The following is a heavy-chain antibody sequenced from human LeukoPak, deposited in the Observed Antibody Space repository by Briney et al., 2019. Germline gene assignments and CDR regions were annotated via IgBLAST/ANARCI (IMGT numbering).Heavy chain of an antibody. D-gene: IGHD6-6*01. CDR3: ARGGAARLHFQN. CDR2: IYHSGST. V-gene: IGHV4-59*01. J-gene: IGHJ1*01. Sequence: SETLSLTCSVSGGSISTYYWNWIRQPPGKGLEWIGYIYHSGSTNYNPSLQSRVTISVDTSKNQFSLNLNSVTAADTAVYYCARGGAARLHFQNWGQGTLVTVSS. CDR1: GGSISTYY.